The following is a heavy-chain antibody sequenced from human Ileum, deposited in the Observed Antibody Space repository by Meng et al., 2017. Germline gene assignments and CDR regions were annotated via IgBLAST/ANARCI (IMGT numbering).Heavy chain of an antibody. J-gene: IGHJ2*01. V-gene: IGHV3-7*01. Sequence: GESLKISCAVSGFAFSNFWMTWVRQVPGKGLEWVAFINQDGSAKYYVDSVKDRFTISRDNAKNSLNLQMDSLRADDTAVYFCARDYRRYFDLWGRGTQVTVSS. CDR3: ARDYRRYFDL. CDR1: GFAFSNFW. CDR2: INQDGSAK.